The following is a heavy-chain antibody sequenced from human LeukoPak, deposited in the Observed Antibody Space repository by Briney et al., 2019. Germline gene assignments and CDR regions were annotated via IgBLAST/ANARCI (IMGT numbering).Heavy chain of an antibody. CDR1: GYTFTSYD. J-gene: IGHJ5*02. Sequence: ASVKVSYKASGYTFTSYDINWVRQATGQGLEWMGWMNPNSGNTGYAQRFQGRVTITRNTSISTAYMELSSLRSEDTAVYYCARAYDFWSGYYHPRFDPWGQGTLVTVSS. D-gene: IGHD3-3*01. CDR2: MNPNSGNT. CDR3: ARAYDFWSGYYHPRFDP. V-gene: IGHV1-8*03.